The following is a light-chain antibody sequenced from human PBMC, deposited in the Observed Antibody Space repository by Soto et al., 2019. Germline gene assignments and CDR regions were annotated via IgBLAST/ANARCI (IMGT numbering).Light chain of an antibody. CDR2: NSS. Sequence: EIVLTQSPGTLSLSPGERATLSCRASQSVRSNYLAWYQQKPGQAPRLLLYNSSTRATGIPDRFSGSGSGTDVTLTISRLEPEDFALYYCQQYRDLPQTFGQGTQVEIK. V-gene: IGKV3-20*01. J-gene: IGKJ1*01. CDR3: QQYRDLPQT. CDR1: QSVRSNY.